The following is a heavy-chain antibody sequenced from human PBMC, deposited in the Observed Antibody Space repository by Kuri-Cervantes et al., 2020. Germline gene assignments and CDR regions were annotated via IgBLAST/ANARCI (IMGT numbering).Heavy chain of an antibody. CDR2: IIPIFGTA. D-gene: IGHD2-15*01. CDR1: GYTFTTYG. V-gene: IGHV1-69*13. CDR3: ARDHGSGGSGDY. Sequence: SVKVSCKASGYTFTTYGISWVRQASGQGLEWMGGIIPIFGTANYAQKFQGRVTITADGSTSTAYMELSSLRSEDTAVYYCARDHGSGGSGDYWGQGTLVTVSS. J-gene: IGHJ4*02.